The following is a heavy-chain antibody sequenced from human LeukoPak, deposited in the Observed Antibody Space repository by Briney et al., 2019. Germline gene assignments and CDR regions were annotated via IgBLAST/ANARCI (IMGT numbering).Heavy chain of an antibody. V-gene: IGHV4-59*01. CDR1: GCTISDYY. CDR2: VYYTGST. CDR3: ARVTKASSVYYNCFDT. Sequence: PSETLTLTCIVSGCTISDYYWYWFRQPPGKGLEWIGYVYYTGSTNYNPSPESGASTSVDTTKNQYSLKLSSVTGPKTAVYFCARVTKASSVYYNCFDTWGPGSLLTVSS. D-gene: IGHD3-22*01. J-gene: IGHJ5*01.